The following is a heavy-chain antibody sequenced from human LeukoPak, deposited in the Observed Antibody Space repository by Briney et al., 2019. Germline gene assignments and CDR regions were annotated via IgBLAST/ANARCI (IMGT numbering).Heavy chain of an antibody. J-gene: IGHJ4*02. V-gene: IGHV4-34*01. Sequence: SETLSLTCAVYGGSFSGYYWSWIRQPPGKGLEWMGEINHSGSTNYNPSLKSRVTISVDTSKNQFSLKLSSVTAADTAVYYCARVYDFWSGPREYAYWGQGTLVTVSS. CDR1: GGSFSGYY. CDR3: ARVYDFWSGPREYAY. D-gene: IGHD3-3*01. CDR2: INHSGST.